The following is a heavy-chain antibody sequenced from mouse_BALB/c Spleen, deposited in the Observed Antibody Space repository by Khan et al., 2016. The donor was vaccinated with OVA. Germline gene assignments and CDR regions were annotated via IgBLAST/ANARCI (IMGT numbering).Heavy chain of an antibody. CDR2: IGPGSSNA. V-gene: IGHV1S41*01. CDR1: GYTFTSYW. D-gene: IGHD1-1*01. Sequence: DVVKPGASVKLSCKASGYTFTSYWINWIKQRPGQGLEWVGHIGPGSSNAYYNEIFKGKAILTVDTSSRIAYIQLSSLSSEDSAVXFVARSNYYGSGLYAMDYWGQGTSVTVSS. J-gene: IGHJ4*01. CDR3: ARSNYYGSGLYAMDY.